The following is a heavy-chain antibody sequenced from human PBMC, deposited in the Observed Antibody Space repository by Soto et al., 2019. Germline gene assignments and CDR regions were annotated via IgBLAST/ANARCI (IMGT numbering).Heavy chain of an antibody. V-gene: IGHV4-4*02. Sequence: QVQLQESGPGLVKPSGTLSLTCAVSGGSISSSNWWSWVRQPPGKGLEWIGEIYHSGNTNYNPSLTXRXTXAXXKSRNQFALTPSSVTAADTAVYYCARRWGEGRVDYWGQGTLVTVSS. J-gene: IGHJ4*02. CDR1: GGSISSSNW. D-gene: IGHD3-10*01. CDR2: IYHSGNT. CDR3: ARRWGEGRVDY.